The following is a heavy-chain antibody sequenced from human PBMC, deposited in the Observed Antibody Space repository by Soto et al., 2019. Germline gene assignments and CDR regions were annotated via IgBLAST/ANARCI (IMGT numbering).Heavy chain of an antibody. Sequence: PSETLSLTCAVSGGSVNSYYWNWIRQPPGKGLEWIGDINHTGGTNYNPSLKSRVTMSVDTSKNQFSLRLSSVTAADTAIYYCENCITVLGLATPLFDSWGQGTQVTVSS. CDR3: ENCITVLGLATPLFDS. V-gene: IGHV4-34*10. CDR1: GGSVNSYY. J-gene: IGHJ5*01. D-gene: IGHD3-16*01. CDR2: INHTGGT.